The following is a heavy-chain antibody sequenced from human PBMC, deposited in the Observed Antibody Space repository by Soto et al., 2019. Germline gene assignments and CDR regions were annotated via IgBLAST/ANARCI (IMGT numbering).Heavy chain of an antibody. J-gene: IGHJ4*02. CDR1: GFTFSSYG. CDR3: AREGGYCSGGSCYPIITPFGY. CDR2: IWYDGSNK. D-gene: IGHD2-15*01. Sequence: GGSLRLSCAASGFTFSSYGMHWVRQAPGKGLEWVAVIWYDGSNKYYADSVKGRFTISRDNSKNTLYLQMNSLRAEDTAVYYCAREGGYCSGGSCYPIITPFGYWGQGTLVTVSS. V-gene: IGHV3-33*01.